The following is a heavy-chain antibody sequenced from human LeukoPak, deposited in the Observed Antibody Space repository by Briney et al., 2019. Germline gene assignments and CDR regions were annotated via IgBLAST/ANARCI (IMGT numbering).Heavy chain of an antibody. Sequence: SETLSLTCTVSGGSISSGGYYWSWIRQPPGKGLEWIAYIYHSGNTYYNPSFKSRVTISVDRSKNQFSLKLSSVTAADTAVYYRARSDSSGYRFDYWGQGTLVTVSS. CDR2: IYHSGNT. D-gene: IGHD3-22*01. J-gene: IGHJ4*02. V-gene: IGHV4-30-2*01. CDR1: GGSISSGGYY. CDR3: ARSDSSGYRFDY.